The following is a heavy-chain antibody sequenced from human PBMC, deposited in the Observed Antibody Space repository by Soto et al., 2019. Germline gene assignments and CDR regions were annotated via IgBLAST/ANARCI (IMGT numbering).Heavy chain of an antibody. Sequence: GGSLRLSCAASGFTFSSYAMHWVRQAPGKGLEWVAVISYDGSNKYYADSVKGRFTISRDNSKNTLYLQMNSLRAEDTAVYYCARGTHYYDSSGYCPFDYWGQGTLVTVSS. V-gene: IGHV3-30-3*01. CDR2: ISYDGSNK. D-gene: IGHD3-22*01. CDR3: ARGTHYYDSSGYCPFDY. CDR1: GFTFSSYA. J-gene: IGHJ4*02.